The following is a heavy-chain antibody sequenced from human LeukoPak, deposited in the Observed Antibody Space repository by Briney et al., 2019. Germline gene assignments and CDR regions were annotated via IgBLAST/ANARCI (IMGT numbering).Heavy chain of an antibody. CDR1: GFIVSSNH. D-gene: IGHD3-22*01. Sequence: PGGSLGLSCAASGFIVSSNHMTWVRQAPGKGLEWVSVLDSGGNTYYADSVRGRFTISRHNRKNTLYLQMNSLRVEDTAVYYCARGLYYYDGRGYYPNDAFDVWGQGTMVTVSS. V-gene: IGHV3-53*04. CDR3: ARGLYYYDGRGYYPNDAFDV. J-gene: IGHJ3*01. CDR2: LDSGGNT.